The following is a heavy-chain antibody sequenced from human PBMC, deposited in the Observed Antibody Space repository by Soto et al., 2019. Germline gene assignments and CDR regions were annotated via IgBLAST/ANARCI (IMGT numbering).Heavy chain of an antibody. CDR1: GGSISSGDYY. J-gene: IGHJ4*02. CDR3: ARETDFYGSGSSTFDY. V-gene: IGHV4-30-4*01. CDR2: IYYSGST. Sequence: QVQLQESGPGLVKPSQTLSLTCTVSGGSISSGDYYWSWIRQPPGKGLEGIGYIYYSGSTYYNPSLKSRVTISVDTSKNQFSLKLSSVTAADTAVYYCARETDFYGSGSSTFDYWGQGTLVTVSS. D-gene: IGHD3-10*01.